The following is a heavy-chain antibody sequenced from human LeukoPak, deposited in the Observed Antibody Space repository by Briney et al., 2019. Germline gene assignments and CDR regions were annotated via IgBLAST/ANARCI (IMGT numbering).Heavy chain of an antibody. CDR2: IYYSGST. D-gene: IGHD6-13*01. CDR1: GGSISSYY. J-gene: IGHJ6*02. Sequence: SETLSLTCTVSGGSISSYYWSWIRQPPGKGLEWIGYIYYSGSTNYNPSLKSRVTISVDTSKNQFSLKLSSVTAADTAVYYCARGWAAAAGTGYYGMDVWAKGPRSPSP. V-gene: IGHV4-59*01. CDR3: ARGWAAAAGTGYYGMDV.